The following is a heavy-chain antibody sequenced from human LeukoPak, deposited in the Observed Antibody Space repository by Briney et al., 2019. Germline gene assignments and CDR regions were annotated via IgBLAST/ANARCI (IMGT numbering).Heavy chain of an antibody. CDR3: ASVDYDSSGYYFDY. CDR2: INHSGTT. Sequence: SETLSLTCAVYGGSFSGYYWSWIRQPPGRGLEWIGEINHSGTTNYNPSLKSRVTISVDTSKNQFSLKLSSVTAADTAVYYCASVDYDSSGYYFDYWGQGTLVTVSS. D-gene: IGHD3-22*01. CDR1: GGSFSGYY. J-gene: IGHJ4*02. V-gene: IGHV4-34*01.